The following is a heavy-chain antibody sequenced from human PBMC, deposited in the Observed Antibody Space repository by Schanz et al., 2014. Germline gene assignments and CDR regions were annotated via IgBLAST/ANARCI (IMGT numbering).Heavy chain of an antibody. CDR2: INGGGETT. CDR3: ARGNYGMDV. Sequence: EVQLVESGGGLVQPGGSLRLSCAASGFTFSGCAMSWVRQAPGKGLEWVSYINGGGETTYYADSVRGRFTISRDNAKNSLFLQMNSLRAEDTAKYYCARGNYGMDVWGQGTTVTVSS. CDR1: GFTFSGCA. J-gene: IGHJ6*02. V-gene: IGHV3-48*04.